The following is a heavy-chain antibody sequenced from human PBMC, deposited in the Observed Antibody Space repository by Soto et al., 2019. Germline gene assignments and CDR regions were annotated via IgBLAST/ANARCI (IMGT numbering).Heavy chain of an antibody. CDR2: INSDGSST. V-gene: IGHV3-74*01. CDR3: VRTSLVVAAATREDY. CDR1: GFTFSSYW. Sequence: EVQLVESGGGLVQPGGSLRLSCAASGFTFSSYWMHWVRQAPGKGLVWVSRINSDGSSTSYADSVKGRFTNSRDNAKNTLYLQMNSLRAEDTAVYYGVRTSLVVAAATREDYWGQGTLVTVSS. J-gene: IGHJ4*02. D-gene: IGHD2-15*01.